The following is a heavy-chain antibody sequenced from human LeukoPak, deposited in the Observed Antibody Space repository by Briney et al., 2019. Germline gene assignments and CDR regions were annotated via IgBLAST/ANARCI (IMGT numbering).Heavy chain of an antibody. J-gene: IGHJ3*02. V-gene: IGHV3-7*05. Sequence: GASLRLSCAASGLTFSSYWMSWVRQAPGKGLEWVANIKQDGSDKHYADSVKGRFTVSRDNARSSLFLQMNSLRAEDTAVYYCARGSSAFDIWGQGTMVTVSS. CDR1: GLTFSSYW. CDR2: IKQDGSDK. CDR3: ARGSSAFDI.